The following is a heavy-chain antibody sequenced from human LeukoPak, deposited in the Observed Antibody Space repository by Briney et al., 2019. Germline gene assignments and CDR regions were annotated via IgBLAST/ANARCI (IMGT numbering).Heavy chain of an antibody. V-gene: IGHV3-48*01. CDR3: AREVAGLDY. J-gene: IGHJ4*02. CDR2: ISTFSSTI. D-gene: IGHD6-19*01. CDR1: GITFSSNG. Sequence: GGSLRLSCAASGITFSSNGMVWVRQTPEKGLEWISYISTFSSTIKYADSVRGRFTISRDNANNSLYLQMDSLRADDTAVYYCAREVAGLDYWGQGILVTVSS.